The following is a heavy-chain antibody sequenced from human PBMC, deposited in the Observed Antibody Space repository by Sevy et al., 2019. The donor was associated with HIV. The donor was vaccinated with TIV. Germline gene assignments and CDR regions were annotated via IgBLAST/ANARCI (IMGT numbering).Heavy chain of an antibody. CDR2: MNPDSGNT. CDR1: GYTFTTYD. V-gene: IGHV1-8*01. CDR3: ARGIVGDY. D-gene: IGHD1-26*01. Sequence: GASVKVSCKASGYTFTTYDINWVRQATGQGLEWMGWMNPDSGNTGYAQKFQGRVTMTWNTSISTAYMEMSSLRSDDTAVYYCARGIVGDYWGQGTLVTVSS. J-gene: IGHJ4*02.